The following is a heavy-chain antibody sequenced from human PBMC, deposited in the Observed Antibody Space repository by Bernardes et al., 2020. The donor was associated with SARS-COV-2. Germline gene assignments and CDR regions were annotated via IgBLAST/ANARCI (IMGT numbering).Heavy chain of an antibody. CDR3: ARCPLGDSVSQNYWYFDL. Sequence: SETLSLTCSVSGGSIISGGYYWSWIRQHPGQGLEWIGYMYYNGNTFYNPSHRGRVTISVDRTKNQFSLKLNSVTAADTAVYYCARCPLGDSVSQNYWYFDLWGRGTLVTVSS. CDR2: MYYNGNT. V-gene: IGHV4-31*03. J-gene: IGHJ2*01. D-gene: IGHD2-21*02. CDR1: GGSIISGGYY.